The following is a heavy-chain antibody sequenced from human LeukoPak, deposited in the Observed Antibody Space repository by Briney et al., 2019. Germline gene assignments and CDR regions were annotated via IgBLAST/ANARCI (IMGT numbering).Heavy chain of an antibody. D-gene: IGHD5-18*01. Sequence: GGSLRLSCAASGFTFSSYAMSWVRQAPGKGLEWVSAISGSGGSTYYADSVKGRFTISRDNSKNTLYLQMNSLRAEDTAVYYCAKGGYSYENWYSDLWGRGTLVTVSS. CDR3: AKGGYSYENWYSDL. V-gene: IGHV3-23*01. CDR1: GFTFSSYA. J-gene: IGHJ2*01. CDR2: ISGSGGST.